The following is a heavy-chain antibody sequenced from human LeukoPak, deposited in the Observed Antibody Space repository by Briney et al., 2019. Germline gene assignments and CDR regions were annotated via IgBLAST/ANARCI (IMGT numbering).Heavy chain of an antibody. V-gene: IGHV4-59*01. J-gene: IGHJ3*02. Sequence: SETLSLTCTVSGGSISSYYWSWIRQPPGKGLEWIGYIYYSGSTNYNPSLKSRVTISVDTSKNQFSLKLSSVTAADTAVYYCARVKHDILTGYCDAFDIWGQGTMVTVSS. CDR2: IYYSGST. D-gene: IGHD3-9*01. CDR1: GGSISSYY. CDR3: ARVKHDILTGYCDAFDI.